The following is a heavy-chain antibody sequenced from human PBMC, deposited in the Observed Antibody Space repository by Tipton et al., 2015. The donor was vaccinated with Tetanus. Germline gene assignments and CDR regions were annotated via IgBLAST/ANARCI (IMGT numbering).Heavy chain of an antibody. V-gene: IGHV4-59*01. D-gene: IGHD2-15*01. CDR1: GGSISSYY. CDR3: ARGEGAYCSGGSCYSLDY. J-gene: IGHJ4*02. CDR2: IYYSGST. Sequence: TLSLTCTVSGGSISSYYWSWIRQPPGKGLEWTGYIYYSGSTNYNPSLKSRVTISVDTSKNQFSLKLSSVTAADTAVYYCARGEGAYCSGGSCYSLDYWGQGTLVTVSS.